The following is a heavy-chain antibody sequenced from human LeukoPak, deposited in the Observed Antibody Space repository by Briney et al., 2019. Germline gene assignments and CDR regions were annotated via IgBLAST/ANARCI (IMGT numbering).Heavy chain of an antibody. CDR2: INAGNGNT. J-gene: IGHJ3*01. Sequence: ASVKVSCKASGYTFTSYAMHWVRQAPGQRLEWMGWINAGNGNTKYSQKFRGRVTITRDTSASTAYMELSSLRSEDTAVFYCARESWHYGTDAFDVWGQGTMVTVSS. CDR1: GYTFTSYA. CDR3: ARESWHYGTDAFDV. D-gene: IGHD1-7*01. V-gene: IGHV1-3*01.